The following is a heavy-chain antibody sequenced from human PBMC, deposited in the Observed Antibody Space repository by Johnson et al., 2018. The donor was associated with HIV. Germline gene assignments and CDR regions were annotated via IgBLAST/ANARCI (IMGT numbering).Heavy chain of an antibody. CDR3: ARDKGHAFDI. J-gene: IGHJ3*02. Sequence: QVQVLESGGGVVQPGRSLRLSCAASGFTFSSYAMHWVRQAPGKGLEWVAVISYDGSNKYYADSVKGRFTISRDNSKNTLYLQMNSLRAEDTAVYYCARDKGHAFDIWGQGTMVTVSS. CDR2: ISYDGSNK. V-gene: IGHV3-30-3*01. CDR1: GFTFSSYA.